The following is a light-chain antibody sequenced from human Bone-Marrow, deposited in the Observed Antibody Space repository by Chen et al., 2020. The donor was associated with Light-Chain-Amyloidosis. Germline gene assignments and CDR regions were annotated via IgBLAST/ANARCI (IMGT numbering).Light chain of an antibody. CDR2: GAS. CDR3: QRYNNYPWT. Sequence: DIQMTQSSSTLTASVGDRFSISCRASQSISNSLAWYQEKPGKAPKLLISGASNLESGVPSRFSGSGSATEFTLTISSLEPEDFATYYCQRYNNYPWTFGQGTKVEL. V-gene: IGKV1-5*03. J-gene: IGKJ1*01. CDR1: QSISNS.